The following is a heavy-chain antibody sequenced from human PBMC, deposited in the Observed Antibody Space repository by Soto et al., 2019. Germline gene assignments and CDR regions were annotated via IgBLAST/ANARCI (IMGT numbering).Heavy chain of an antibody. Sequence: PSETLSLTCAVSGGSISSGDYYWSWIRQPPGKGLEWIGYIYYSGSTYYNPSLKSRVTISVDTSKNQFSLKLSSVTAADTAVYYCARDYGDYVDNQAIYGMDVWGQGTTVTVSS. CDR1: GGSISSGDYY. CDR2: IYYSGST. D-gene: IGHD4-17*01. CDR3: ARDYGDYVDNQAIYGMDV. V-gene: IGHV4-30-4*01. J-gene: IGHJ6*02.